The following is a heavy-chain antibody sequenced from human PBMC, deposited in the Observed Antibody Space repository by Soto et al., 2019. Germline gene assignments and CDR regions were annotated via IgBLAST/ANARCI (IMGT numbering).Heavy chain of an antibody. J-gene: IGHJ5*02. CDR1: GYTFTSYA. Sequence: ASVKVSCKASGYTFTSYAMHWVRQAPGQRLEWMGWINAGNGNTKYSQKFQGRVTITADESTSTAYMELSSLRSEDTAGYYCASNSYYYDSSGYYHGNWFDPWGQGTLVTVSS. CDR2: INAGNGNT. V-gene: IGHV1-3*01. CDR3: ASNSYYYDSSGYYHGNWFDP. D-gene: IGHD3-22*01.